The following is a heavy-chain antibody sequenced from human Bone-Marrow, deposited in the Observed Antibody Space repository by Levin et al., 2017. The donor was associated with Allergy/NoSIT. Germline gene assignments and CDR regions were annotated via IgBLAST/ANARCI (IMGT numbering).Heavy chain of an antibody. CDR3: AKDPNWAPGY. D-gene: IGHD7-27*01. CDR1: GFTFSTFA. Sequence: SCAVSGFTFSTFAMSWVRQAPGKGLDWVSTISGSGDTTYYADSVKGRFTISRDNSKNTLYLQMNSLRVEDTALYYCAKDPNWAPGYWGQGTLVTVSS. J-gene: IGHJ4*02. CDR2: ISGSGDTT. V-gene: IGHV3-23*01.